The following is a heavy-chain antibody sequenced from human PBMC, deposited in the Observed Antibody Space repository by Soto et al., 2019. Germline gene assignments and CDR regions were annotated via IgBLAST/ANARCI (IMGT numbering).Heavy chain of an antibody. CDR2: IIPIFGTA. J-gene: IGHJ6*02. Sequence: QVQLVQSGAEVKKPGSSVKVSCKASGGTFSSYAISWVRQAPGQGLEWMGGIIPIFGTANYAQKFQGIVTITADEYTSTAYMELSSLRSEDTAVYYCARFTRYASYYYYGMDVWGQGTTVTVSS. D-gene: IGHD2-2*01. CDR3: ARFTRYASYYYYGMDV. CDR1: GGTFSSYA. V-gene: IGHV1-69*01.